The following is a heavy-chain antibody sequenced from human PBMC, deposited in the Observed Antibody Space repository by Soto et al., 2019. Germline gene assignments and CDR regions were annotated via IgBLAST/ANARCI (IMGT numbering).Heavy chain of an antibody. CDR1: GFTFSSYA. CDR2: ISGSGGST. CDR3: AKESRYDILTGYTDY. D-gene: IGHD3-9*01. V-gene: IGHV3-23*01. J-gene: IGHJ4*02. Sequence: GGSLRLSCAASGFTFSSYAMSWVRQAPGKGLEWVSAISGSGGSTYYADSVKGRFTISRDNSKNTLYLQMNSLRAEDTALYYCAKESRYDILTGYTDYWGQGTLVTVSS.